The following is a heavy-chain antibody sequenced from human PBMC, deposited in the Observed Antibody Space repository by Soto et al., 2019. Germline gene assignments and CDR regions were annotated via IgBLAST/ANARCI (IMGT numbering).Heavy chain of an antibody. V-gene: IGHV3-66*01. J-gene: IGHJ6*03. D-gene: IGHD3-10*01. Sequence: PGGSLILSCAASGFTVSSNDMSWVRQAPGKGLEWVSVIYSGGSTYYADSVKGRFTISRDNSKNTLYLQMNSLRAEDTAVYYCARDSPPPKPTLAMVRTYYYYMDVWGKGTTVTVSS. CDR2: IYSGGST. CDR3: ARDSPPPKPTLAMVRTYYYYMDV. CDR1: GFTVSSND.